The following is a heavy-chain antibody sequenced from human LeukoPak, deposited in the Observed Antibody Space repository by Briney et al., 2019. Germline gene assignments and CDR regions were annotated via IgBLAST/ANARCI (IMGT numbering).Heavy chain of an antibody. V-gene: IGHV4-59*08. CDR3: ARHSSGWSGPNFDY. D-gene: IGHD6-19*01. Sequence: SETLSLTCTVSGGSISTYYWSWIRRPPGNGLEWIGYIYYSGTTRYNPSLKSRVTISIDTSKNQFSLKLNSVTAADTAVYYCARHSSGWSGPNFDYWGQGTLVTVSS. CDR2: IYYSGTT. J-gene: IGHJ4*02. CDR1: GGSISTYY.